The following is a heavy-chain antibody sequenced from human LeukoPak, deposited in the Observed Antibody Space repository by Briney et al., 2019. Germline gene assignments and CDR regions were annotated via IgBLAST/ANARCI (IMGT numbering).Heavy chain of an antibody. CDR3: ARYYYDSSGYYSDY. D-gene: IGHD3-22*01. J-gene: IGHJ4*02. CDR2: IYYSGST. Sequence: KPSETLSLTCTVSGGSISSHYWNWIRQPPGKGLEWIGYIYYSGSTNYNPSLKSRVTISVDTSKNQFSLKLSSVTAADTAVYYCARYYYDSSGYYSDYWGQGTLVTVSS. V-gene: IGHV4-59*11. CDR1: GGSISSHY.